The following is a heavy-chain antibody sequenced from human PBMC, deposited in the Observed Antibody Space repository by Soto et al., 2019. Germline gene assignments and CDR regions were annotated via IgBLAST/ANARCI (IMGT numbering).Heavy chain of an antibody. J-gene: IGHJ6*02. CDR2: ISGSGGST. CDR1: GFTFSSYA. V-gene: IGHV3-23*01. CDR3: AKDTAVAGPYGMDV. D-gene: IGHD6-19*01. Sequence: GGSLRLSCAASGFTFSSYAMSWVRQAPGKGLGWVSAISGSGGSTYYADSVKGRFTISRDNSKNTLYLQMNSLRAEDTAVYYCAKDTAVAGPYGMDVWGQGTTVTVSS.